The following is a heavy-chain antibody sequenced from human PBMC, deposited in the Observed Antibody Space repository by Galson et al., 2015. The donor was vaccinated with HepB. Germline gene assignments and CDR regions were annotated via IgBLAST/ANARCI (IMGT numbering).Heavy chain of an antibody. Sequence: SLRLSCAASGVAFSDYYMTWIRQAPGEGLEWISYSSRSSDYANYADSVKGRFTISRDNAKSSLYMQMTTLRADDTAVYYCARSSGYGAGPFDSWGQGTLVIVSS. D-gene: IGHD3-10*01. CDR1: GVAFSDYY. CDR2: SSRSSDYA. V-gene: IGHV3-11*03. CDR3: ARSSGYGAGPFDS. J-gene: IGHJ5*01.